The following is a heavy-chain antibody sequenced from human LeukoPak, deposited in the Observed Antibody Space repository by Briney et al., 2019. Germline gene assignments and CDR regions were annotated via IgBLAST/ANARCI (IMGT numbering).Heavy chain of an antibody. CDR1: GGSFSGYY. CDR2: INHSGST. V-gene: IGHV4-34*01. Sequence: SETLPLTCAVYGGSFSGYYWSWIRQPPGKGLECIGEINHSGSTNYNPSLKSRVIISVDTSKHQFSLKLSSVTAADTAVYYCASAPWLVVQDSSYYYYGMDVWGQGTTVTVSS. CDR3: ASAPWLVVQDSSYYYYGMDV. J-gene: IGHJ6*02. D-gene: IGHD6-19*01.